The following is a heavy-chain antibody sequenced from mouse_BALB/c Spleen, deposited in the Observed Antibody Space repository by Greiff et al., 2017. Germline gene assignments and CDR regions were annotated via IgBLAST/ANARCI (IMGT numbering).Heavy chain of an antibody. CDR3: ARSTPYYAMDY. V-gene: IGHV1S56*01. CDR2: IYPGDGST. J-gene: IGHJ4*01. CDR1: GYTFTSYD. Sequence: QVQLQQPGAELVKPGASVKLSCKASGYTFTSYDINWVKQRPGQGLEWIGWIYPGDGSTKYNEKFKGKATLTADKSSSTAYMQLSSLTSENSAVYFCARSTPYYAMDYWGQGTSVTVSS.